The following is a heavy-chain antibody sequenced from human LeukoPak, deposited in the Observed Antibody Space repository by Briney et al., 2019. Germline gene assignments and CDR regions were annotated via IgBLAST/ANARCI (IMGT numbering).Heavy chain of an antibody. V-gene: IGHV3-23*01. CDR2: ISGSGDST. D-gene: IGHD2-2*01. Sequence: GGSLRLSCAASGFTLSTYWMSWVRQAPGKGLEWVSSISGSGDSTYYADSVKGRFTISRDNSKSTLYLQMNNLRAEDTAVYYCAKHWSYCSTTSCFFNYYYYMDVWGKGTTVTVSS. CDR1: GFTLSTYW. CDR3: AKHWSYCSTTSCFFNYYYYMDV. J-gene: IGHJ6*03.